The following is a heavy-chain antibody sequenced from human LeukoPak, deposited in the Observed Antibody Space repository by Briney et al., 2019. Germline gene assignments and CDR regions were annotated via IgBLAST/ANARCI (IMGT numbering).Heavy chain of an antibody. CDR3: AREIMSHCSSTSCPIYYYYYMDV. CDR1: GGSFSSYY. V-gene: IGHV4-59*12. Sequence: PSETLSLTCTVSGGSFSSYYWSWIRQPPGKGLEWIGYIYYSGSTNYHTSFKSRVTISVDTSKTQFSLKRSSVTAADTAVYYCAREIMSHCSSTSCPIYYYYYMDVWGKGTTVTVSS. CDR2: IYYSGST. D-gene: IGHD2-2*01. J-gene: IGHJ6*03.